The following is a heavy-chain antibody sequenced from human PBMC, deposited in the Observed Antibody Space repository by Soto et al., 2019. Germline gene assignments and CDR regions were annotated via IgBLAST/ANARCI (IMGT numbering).Heavy chain of an antibody. CDR1: GFTFSSYA. CDR3: AKTRKRITMVRGVPNWFDP. CDR2: ISGSGGST. D-gene: IGHD3-10*01. Sequence: EVQLLESGGGLVQPGGSLRLSCAASGFTFSSYAMSWVLQAPGKGLEWVSAISGSGGSTYYADSVKGRFTISRDNSKNTLYLQMNSLRAEDTAVYYCAKTRKRITMVRGVPNWFDPWGQGTLVTVSS. J-gene: IGHJ5*02. V-gene: IGHV3-23*01.